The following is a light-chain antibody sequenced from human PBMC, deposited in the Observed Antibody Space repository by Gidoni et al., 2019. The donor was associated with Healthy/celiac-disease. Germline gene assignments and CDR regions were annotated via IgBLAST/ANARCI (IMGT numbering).Light chain of an antibody. V-gene: IGKV1-39*01. CDR2: AAS. J-gene: IGKJ4*01. CDR1: QSISSY. CDR3: QQSYSTPT. Sequence: IQMTQSPSSLSASVGDRVTITCRASQSISSYLNWYQQKPGKAPKLLSYAASSLQSGVPSRFSGSGSGTDFTLTISSLQPEDFATYYCQQSYSTPTVGGGTKVEIK.